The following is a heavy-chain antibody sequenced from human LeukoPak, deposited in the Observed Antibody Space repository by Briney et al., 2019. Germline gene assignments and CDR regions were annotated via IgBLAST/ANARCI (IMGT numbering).Heavy chain of an antibody. CDR1: GFTFSSYS. D-gene: IGHD3-22*01. CDR2: IGINSGYI. CDR3: ARAYDSTSSFDF. Sequence: GGSLRLSCAASGFTFSSYSVNWVRQAPGKGLQWVSSIGINSGYIYYADSVKGRFTISRDNAKNSLYLQIISLRAEDTAVYYCARAYDSTSSFDFWGQGTLVTVAS. V-gene: IGHV3-21*01. J-gene: IGHJ4*02.